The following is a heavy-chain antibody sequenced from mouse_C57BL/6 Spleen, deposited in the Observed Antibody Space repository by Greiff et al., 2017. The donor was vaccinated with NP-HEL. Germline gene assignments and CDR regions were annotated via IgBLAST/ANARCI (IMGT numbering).Heavy chain of an antibody. CDR3: TRKGGSSPFAY. Sequence: EVQVVESGEGLVKPGGSLKLSCAASGFTFSSYAMSWVRQTPEKRLEWVAYISSGGDYIYYADTVKGRFTISRDNARNTLYLQMSSLKSEDTAMYYCTRKGGSSPFAYWGQGTLVTVSA. V-gene: IGHV5-9-1*02. D-gene: IGHD1-1*01. J-gene: IGHJ3*01. CDR1: GFTFSSYA. CDR2: ISSGGDYI.